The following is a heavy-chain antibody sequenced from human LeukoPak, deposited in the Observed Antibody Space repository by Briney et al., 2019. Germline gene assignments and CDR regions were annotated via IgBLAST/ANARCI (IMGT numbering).Heavy chain of an antibody. Sequence: PSETLSLTCTVSGGSISSHYWSWIRQPPGKGLEWIGYIYYSGSTNYNPSLKSRVTISVDTSKNQFSLKLSSVTAADTAVYYCAREGGPGSSGYYGTPLDYWGQGTLVTVSS. D-gene: IGHD3-22*01. CDR1: GGSISSHY. V-gene: IGHV4-59*11. J-gene: IGHJ4*02. CDR2: IYYSGST. CDR3: AREGGPGSSGYYGTPLDY.